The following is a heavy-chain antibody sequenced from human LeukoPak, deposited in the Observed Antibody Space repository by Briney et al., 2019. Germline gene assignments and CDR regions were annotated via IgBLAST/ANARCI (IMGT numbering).Heavy chain of an antibody. CDR2: ISSSSSYI. J-gene: IGHJ4*02. Sequence: GGSLRLSCAASGFTFSSYSMNWVRQAPGKGLEWVSSISSSSSYIYYADSVKGRFTISRDNAKNSLYLQMNSLRAEDTAVYYCARTLTTVTTGVYWGQGTLVTVSS. V-gene: IGHV3-21*01. CDR3: ARTLTTVTTGVY. CDR1: GFTFSSYS. D-gene: IGHD4-17*01.